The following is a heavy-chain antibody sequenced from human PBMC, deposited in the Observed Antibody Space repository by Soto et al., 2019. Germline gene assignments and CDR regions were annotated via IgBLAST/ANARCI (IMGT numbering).Heavy chain of an antibody. V-gene: IGHV1-18*01. CDR1: GYTFTSYG. D-gene: IGHD3-3*01. J-gene: IGHJ4*02. Sequence: QVQLVQSGAEVKKPGASVKVSCKASGYTFTSYGISWVRQAPGQGLKWMGWISAYNGNTNYAQKLQGRVTMTTDTSTSTAYMELRSLRSDDTAVYYCARDLRYDFWSGYYPIDYWGQGTLVTVSS. CDR2: ISAYNGNT. CDR3: ARDLRYDFWSGYYPIDY.